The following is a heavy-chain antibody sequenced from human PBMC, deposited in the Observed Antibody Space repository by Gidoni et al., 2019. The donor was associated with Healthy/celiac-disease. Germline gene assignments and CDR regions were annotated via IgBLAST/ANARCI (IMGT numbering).Heavy chain of an antibody. CDR2: ISGSGGST. Sequence: EVQLLESGGGLVQPGGSLRLSCAASGFTFSSYAMSWVRQAPGKGLEWVSAISGSGGSTYYADSVKGRFTISRDNSKNTLYLQMNSLRAEDTAVYYCAKVVPQTTVTRGNWFDPWGQGTLVTVSS. V-gene: IGHV3-23*01. CDR3: AKVVPQTTVTRGNWFDP. D-gene: IGHD4-17*01. J-gene: IGHJ5*02. CDR1: GFTFSSYA.